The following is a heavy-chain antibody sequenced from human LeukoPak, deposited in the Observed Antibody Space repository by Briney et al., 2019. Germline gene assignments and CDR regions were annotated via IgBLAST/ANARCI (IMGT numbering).Heavy chain of an antibody. CDR1: GGSISSSSYY. Sequence: PSETLSLTCTVSGGSISSSSYYWGWIRQPPGKGLEWIGSIYYSGSTYYNPSPKSRVTISVDTSKNQFSLKLSSVTAADTAVYYCARGDRGLNWFDPWGQGTLVTVSS. CDR3: ARGDRGLNWFDP. CDR2: IYYSGST. V-gene: IGHV4-39*07. J-gene: IGHJ5*02. D-gene: IGHD2-15*01.